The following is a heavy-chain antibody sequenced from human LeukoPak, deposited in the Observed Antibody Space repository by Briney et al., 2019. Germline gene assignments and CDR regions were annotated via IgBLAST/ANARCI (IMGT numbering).Heavy chain of an antibody. CDR3: ARETAYYYDSSGYWTYYFDY. CDR2: IYTSGST. Sequence: SETLSLTCTVSGGSISSYYWSWIRQPAGKGLEWIGRIYTSGSTNYNPSLQSRVTMSVDTSKNQFSLKLSSVTAADTAVYYCARETAYYYDSSGYWTYYFDYWGQGTLVTVSS. J-gene: IGHJ4*02. V-gene: IGHV4-4*07. D-gene: IGHD3-22*01. CDR1: GGSISSYY.